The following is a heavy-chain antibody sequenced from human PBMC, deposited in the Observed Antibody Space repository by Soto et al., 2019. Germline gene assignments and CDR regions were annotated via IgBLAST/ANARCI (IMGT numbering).Heavy chain of an antibody. CDR2: IYYSGST. Sequence: SETLSLTCTVSGGSVSSASYYWSWIRQPPGKGLEWIGYIYYSGSTNYNPSLKSRVTISVDTSKNQFSLKLSSVTAADTAVYYCATEYRAYELAHNWLDPWGQGPLVTVSS. J-gene: IGHJ5*02. D-gene: IGHD2-21*01. CDR1: GGSVSSASYY. CDR3: ATEYRAYELAHNWLDP. V-gene: IGHV4-61*01.